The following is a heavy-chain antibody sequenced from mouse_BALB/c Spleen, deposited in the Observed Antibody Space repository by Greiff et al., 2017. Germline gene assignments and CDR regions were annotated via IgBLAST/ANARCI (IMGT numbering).Heavy chain of an antibody. V-gene: IGHV1S22*01. D-gene: IGHD1-1*01. J-gene: IGHJ3*01. Sequence: LKQPGSELVRPGASVKLSCKASGYTFTSYWMHWVKQRPGQGLEWIGNIYPGSGSTNYDEKFKSKATLTVDTSSSTAYMQLSSLTSEDSAVYYCTTQFITTRGWGQGTLVTVSA. CDR1: GYTFTSYW. CDR3: TTQFITTRG. CDR2: IYPGSGST.